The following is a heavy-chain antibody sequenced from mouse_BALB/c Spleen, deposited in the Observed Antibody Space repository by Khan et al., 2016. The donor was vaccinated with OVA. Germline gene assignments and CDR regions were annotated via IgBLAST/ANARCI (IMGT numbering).Heavy chain of an antibody. J-gene: IGHJ3*01. CDR3: ARSTYRYAFVY. D-gene: IGHD2-14*01. CDR2: IIYTGYT. V-gene: IGHV3-8*02. CDR1: GDSITSGS. Sequence: EVQLQESGPSLVKPSQTLSLTCSVTGDSITSGSWNWIRKFPGNKLEYMGYIIYTGYTYYNPSLQCRISITRHTSKNQYYLQLNAVTNEDTATYYCARSTYRYAFVYWGQGTLVTVSA.